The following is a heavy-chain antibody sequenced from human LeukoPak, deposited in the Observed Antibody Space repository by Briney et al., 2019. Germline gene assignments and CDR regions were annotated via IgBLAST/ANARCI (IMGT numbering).Heavy chain of an antibody. CDR3: ARRISGYYVDY. J-gene: IGHJ4*02. CDR2: IYPGDSDT. CDR1: GYSFTSYW. V-gene: IGHV5-51*01. Sequence: GESLKISCKGSGYSFTSYWIGWGRQLRGKGLEGMGIIYPGDSDTRYSPSFQGQVTISADKSISTAYLQWSSLKASDTAIYFCARRISGYYVDYWGQGTLVTVSS. D-gene: IGHD1-26*01.